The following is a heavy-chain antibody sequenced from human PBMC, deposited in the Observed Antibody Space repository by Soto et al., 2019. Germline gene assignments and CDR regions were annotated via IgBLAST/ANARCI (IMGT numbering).Heavy chain of an antibody. CDR2: FMAMLGTP. CDR3: ARGAMAKFDY. D-gene: IGHD5-18*01. Sequence: QVQLVQSGAEVKKPGSSVKVSCKASGGTFGSHGVAWVRQAPGQGLEWMGGFMAMLGTPTYAKKVQGRATITADESLTSSYMELRSPRSEDTAVYFCARGAMAKFDYWGQGPVVTVSS. V-gene: IGHV1-69*01. J-gene: IGHJ4*02. CDR1: GGTFGSHG.